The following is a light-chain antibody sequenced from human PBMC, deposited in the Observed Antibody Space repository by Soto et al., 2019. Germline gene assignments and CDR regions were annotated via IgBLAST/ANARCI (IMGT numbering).Light chain of an antibody. V-gene: IGKV2-30*01. J-gene: IGKJ2*01. CDR2: KVS. CDR3: MQGTHWPPYT. CDR1: QSLAYSDGNTY. Sequence: DVVMTQSPLSLPVTLGQPASISCRSSQSLAYSDGNTYLNWFQQRPGQSPRRLIYKVSNRDSGGPDRFSGSGSGTDCTLKISRVEAEDVGVYYCMQGTHWPPYTFGQGTKLEIK.